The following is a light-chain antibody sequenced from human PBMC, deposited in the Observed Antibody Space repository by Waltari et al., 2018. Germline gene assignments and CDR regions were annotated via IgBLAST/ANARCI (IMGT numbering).Light chain of an antibody. CDR2: KDN. V-gene: IGLV3-25*03. J-gene: IGLJ3*02. CDR3: QSADGSGAYRV. CDR1: TLPNQY. Sequence: SYELTQPPSVSVSPGQTARITCSGNTLPNQYASWYQQKPGQAPILVIYKDNERPSGIPERFSGSSSGTTVTLTISGGQAEDEADYYCQSADGSGAYRVFGGGTKVTVL.